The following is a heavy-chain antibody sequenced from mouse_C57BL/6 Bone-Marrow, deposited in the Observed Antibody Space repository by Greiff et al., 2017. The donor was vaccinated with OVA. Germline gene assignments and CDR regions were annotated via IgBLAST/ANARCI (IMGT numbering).Heavy chain of an antibody. CDR1: GYSFTSYY. J-gene: IGHJ3*01. V-gene: IGHV1-66*01. Sequence: VQLQQSGPELVKPGASVKISCKASGYSFTSYYIHWVKQRPGQVLEWIGWIYPGSGNTKYNEKFKGKATLTADTSSSTAYMQLSSLTSEDSAVYYCARSRDYYGSGDFAYWGQGTLVTVSA. D-gene: IGHD1-1*01. CDR2: IYPGSGNT. CDR3: ARSRDYYGSGDFAY.